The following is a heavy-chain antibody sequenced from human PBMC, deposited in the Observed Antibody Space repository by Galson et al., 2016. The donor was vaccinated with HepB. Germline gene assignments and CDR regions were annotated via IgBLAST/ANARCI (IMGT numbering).Heavy chain of an antibody. D-gene: IGHD3-22*01. CDR2: ISNSGNT. CDR1: GGSISTYY. Sequence: SETLSLTCAVSGGSISTYYWNWIRHPPGKGLEWIGYISNSGNTNYNPFLKSRVTISADTPKNQFSLTVYSVTAADTAVYYCARQVRHYDWSGYPQVAFDIWGQGTMVRVSS. V-gene: IGHV4-59*08. J-gene: IGHJ3*02. CDR3: ARQVRHYDWSGYPQVAFDI.